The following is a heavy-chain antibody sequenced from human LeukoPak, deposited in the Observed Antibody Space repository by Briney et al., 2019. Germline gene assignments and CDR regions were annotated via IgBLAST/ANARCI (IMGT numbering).Heavy chain of an antibody. D-gene: IGHD3-22*01. CDR2: MYYSGST. Sequence: SETLSLTCTVSGGSISSYSWSWIRQPPGKGLEWIGYMYYSGSTNYNPSLKSRVTFSVDTSKNQFSLKLSSVTAADTAVYYCAANFYYDSSGYSGYFDYWGQGTLVTVSS. J-gene: IGHJ4*02. CDR3: AANFYYDSSGYSGYFDY. CDR1: GGSISSYS. V-gene: IGHV4-59*01.